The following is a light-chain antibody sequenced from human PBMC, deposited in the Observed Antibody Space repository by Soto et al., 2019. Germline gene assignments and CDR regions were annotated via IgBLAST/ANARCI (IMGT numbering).Light chain of an antibody. CDR2: TND. Sequence: QSALTQPPSASGTPGQRVTISCSGSSSNIGTYSVNWYQQFPGTAPRLLIYTNDQRPSGVPDRFVGSRSGTSASLAISELQSEDEADYFCSSYAGSSARVVFGGGTKLTVL. V-gene: IGLV1-44*01. J-gene: IGLJ2*01. CDR3: SSYAGSSARVV. CDR1: SSNIGTYS.